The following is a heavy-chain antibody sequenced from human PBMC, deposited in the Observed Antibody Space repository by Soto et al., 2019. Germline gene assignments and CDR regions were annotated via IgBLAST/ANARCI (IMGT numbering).Heavy chain of an antibody. D-gene: IGHD6-13*01. CDR2: IKSKTDGGTT. J-gene: IGHJ6*02. CDR3: TTDIYSSSWYLMGWGLYYYGMDV. CDR1: GFTFSNAW. V-gene: IGHV3-15*07. Sequence: GGSLRLSCAASGFTFSNAWMNWVRQAPGKGLEWVGRIKSKTDGGTTDYAAPVKGRFTISRDDSKNTLYLQMNSLKTEDTAVYYCTTDIYSSSWYLMGWGLYYYGMDVWGQGTTVTVSS.